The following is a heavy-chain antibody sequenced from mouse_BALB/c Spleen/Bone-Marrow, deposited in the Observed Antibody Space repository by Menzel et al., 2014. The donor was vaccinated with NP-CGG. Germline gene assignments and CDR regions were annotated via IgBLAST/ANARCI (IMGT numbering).Heavy chain of an antibody. CDR1: GYSITSGYS. D-gene: IGHD2-1*01. CDR2: IHYSGST. CDR3: TRRGYGNWGYYAMDY. V-gene: IGHV3-1*02. J-gene: IGHJ4*01. Sequence: EVKLMESGPDLVKPSQPLSLTCTVTGYSITSGYSWHWIRQFPGNKLEWMGYIHYSGSTNYNSSLKSRISITRDTSKNQFFLQLNSVTTEDTATYYCTRRGYGNWGYYAMDYWGQGTSVTVSS.